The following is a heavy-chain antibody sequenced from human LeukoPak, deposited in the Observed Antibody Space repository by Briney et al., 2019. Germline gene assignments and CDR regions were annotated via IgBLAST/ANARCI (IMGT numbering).Heavy chain of an antibody. D-gene: IGHD3-3*01. V-gene: IGHV1-18*01. CDR3: VRAVASGEYDFWSGYPDAFDI. Sequence: ASVKVSCKASGYTFTSYGISWVRQAPGQGLEWMGWISAYNGNTNYAQKLQGRVTMTTDTSTSTAYMELRSLRSDDTAVYYCVRAVASGEYDFWSGYPDAFDIWGQGTMVTVSS. J-gene: IGHJ3*02. CDR2: ISAYNGNT. CDR1: GYTFTSYG.